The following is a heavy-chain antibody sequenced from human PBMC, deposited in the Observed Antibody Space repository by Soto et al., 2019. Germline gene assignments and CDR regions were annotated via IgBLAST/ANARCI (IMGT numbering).Heavy chain of an antibody. CDR3: ARDQYSGSYYGMDV. J-gene: IGHJ6*02. CDR1: GGSISSYY. Sequence: SETLSLTCTVSGGSISSYYWSWIRQPPGKGLEWIGYIYYSGSTNYNPSLKSRVTISVNTSKDQFSLKLSSVTAADTAVYYCARDQYSGSYYGMDVWGQGTTVTVSS. CDR2: IYYSGST. D-gene: IGHD1-26*01. V-gene: IGHV4-59*01.